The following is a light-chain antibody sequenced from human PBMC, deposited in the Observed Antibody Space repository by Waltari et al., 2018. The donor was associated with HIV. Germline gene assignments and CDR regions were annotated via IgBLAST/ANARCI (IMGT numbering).Light chain of an antibody. CDR2: GAS. J-gene: IGKJ1*01. CDR1: QSVSSY. V-gene: IGKV3-20*01. CDR3: HQYGTSPQT. Sequence: EIVLTQSPATLSLSPGERATLSCRASQSVSSYLAWYQQKPGQAPRLLIYGASSRATGIPDRVSGSGSGTDFTLTISRLEPEDFAVYYCHQYGTSPQTFGQGTKVEI.